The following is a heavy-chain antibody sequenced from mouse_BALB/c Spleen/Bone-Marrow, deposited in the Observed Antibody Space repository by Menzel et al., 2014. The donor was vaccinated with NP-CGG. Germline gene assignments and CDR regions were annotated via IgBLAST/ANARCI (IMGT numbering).Heavy chain of an antibody. CDR3: SRRAHYFGSGLDY. V-gene: IGHV1-9*01. CDR1: GYIFSSYW. D-gene: IGHD1-1*01. CDR2: ILPGSGNT. J-gene: IGHJ2*01. Sequence: QVQLQQSGAELMKPGASVTISCKATGYIFSSYWIEWIKQRPGHGLEWIGEILPGSGNTNYNEKFRDKATFTAETSSNIAYMQLSSLTSEDSAVYYCSRRAHYFGSGLDYWGQGTTRTVSS.